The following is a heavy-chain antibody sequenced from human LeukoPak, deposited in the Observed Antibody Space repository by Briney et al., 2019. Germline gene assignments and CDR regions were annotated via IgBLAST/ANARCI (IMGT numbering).Heavy chain of an antibody. CDR2: ISAYNGNT. D-gene: IGHD1-26*01. Sequence: ASVKVSCKASGYTFTSYGISWVRRAPGQGLEWMGWISAYNGNTNYAQKLQGRVTMTTDTSTSTVYMELSSLRSEDTAVYYCAREAGGVGATRFDYWGQGTLVTVSS. V-gene: IGHV1-18*01. CDR3: AREAGGVGATRFDY. J-gene: IGHJ4*02. CDR1: GYTFTSYG.